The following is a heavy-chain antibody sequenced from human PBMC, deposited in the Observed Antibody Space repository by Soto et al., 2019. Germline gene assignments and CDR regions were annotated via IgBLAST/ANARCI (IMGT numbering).Heavy chain of an antibody. CDR3: AGGNALDV. CDR2: IHQDGNEK. V-gene: IGHV3-7*01. J-gene: IGHJ6*02. Sequence: GGSLRLSCAASRFTFITYWITWVRLTPGKGLEWVANIHQDGNEKYYMDSVKGRFTISRDNAKNSLYLQMTSLRAEDTAVYYCAGGNALDVWGQGTTVTVSS. CDR1: RFTFITYW.